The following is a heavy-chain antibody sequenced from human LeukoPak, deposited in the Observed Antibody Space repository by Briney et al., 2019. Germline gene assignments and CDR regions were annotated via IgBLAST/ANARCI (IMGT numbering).Heavy chain of an antibody. J-gene: IGHJ3*02. Sequence: SVKVSCKASGGTFSSYAISWVRQAPGQGLEWMGGIIPIFGTANYAQKFQGRVTITADESTSTAYMELSSLRSEDTAVYYCARAPPYCGGDCYHRAFDIWGQGTMVTVSS. CDR3: ARAPPYCGGDCYHRAFDI. CDR1: GGTFSSYA. V-gene: IGHV1-69*13. D-gene: IGHD2-21*02. CDR2: IIPIFGTA.